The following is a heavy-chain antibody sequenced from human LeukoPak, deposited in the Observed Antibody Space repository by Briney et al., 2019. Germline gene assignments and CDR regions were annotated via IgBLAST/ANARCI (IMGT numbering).Heavy chain of an antibody. CDR1: GYTFTSYG. Sequence: ASVKVSCKASGYTFTSYGISWVRQAPGQGLEWVGWISAYNGNTNYAQKLQGRVTMTTDTSTSTAYVELRSLRSDDTAVYYCARDSYVVATLRHFDYWGQRTLVTVSS. V-gene: IGHV1-18*01. CDR3: ARDSYVVATLRHFDY. CDR2: ISAYNGNT. D-gene: IGHD5-12*01. J-gene: IGHJ4*02.